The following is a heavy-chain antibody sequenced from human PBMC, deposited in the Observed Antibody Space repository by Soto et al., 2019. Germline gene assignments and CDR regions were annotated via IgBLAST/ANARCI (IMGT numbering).Heavy chain of an antibody. CDR1: GYTFTSYA. CDR2: TNPGNGNT. Sequence: QVQLVQSGAEVKKPGASVKVSCKASGYTFTSYAMHWVRQAPGQRLEWMGWTNPGNGNTKYSQKFQGRVTITRDTSAGTAYMELSSLRSEDTAVYYCARGSSSVTTFYFDLWGRGTLVTVSS. D-gene: IGHD4-17*01. CDR3: ARGSSSVTTFYFDL. V-gene: IGHV1-3*01. J-gene: IGHJ2*01.